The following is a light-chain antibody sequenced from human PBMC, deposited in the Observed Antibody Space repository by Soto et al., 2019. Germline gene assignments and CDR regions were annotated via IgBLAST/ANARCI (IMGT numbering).Light chain of an antibody. CDR1: TSDVGTFGL. CDR2: EGS. CDR3: SSYAGSTTFYV. J-gene: IGLJ1*01. Sequence: QSALTQPASVSGSPGQSITISCSGTTSDVGTFGLVSWFQQHPGKAPKLMIYEGSKRPAGVSKRFSGSKSGDTASLTISGLQAEDEADYYCSSYAGSTTFYVFGTGTQLTVL. V-gene: IGLV2-23*01.